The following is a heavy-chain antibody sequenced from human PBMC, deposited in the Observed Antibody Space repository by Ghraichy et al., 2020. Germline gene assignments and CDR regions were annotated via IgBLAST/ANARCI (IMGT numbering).Heavy chain of an antibody. CDR1: GFTFRNFA. Sequence: ETLSLTCTASGFTFRNFAMSWVRQAPGKGLEWVSGLSGSGGSAYYADSVKGRFTISRDNSKNTLYLQMNSLRAEDTAVYYCAKEFGIEVAPGTGIFDYWGQGTLVTVSS. V-gene: IGHV3-23*01. CDR3: AKEFGIEVAPGTGIFDY. CDR2: LSGSGGSA. D-gene: IGHD3-22*01. J-gene: IGHJ4*02.